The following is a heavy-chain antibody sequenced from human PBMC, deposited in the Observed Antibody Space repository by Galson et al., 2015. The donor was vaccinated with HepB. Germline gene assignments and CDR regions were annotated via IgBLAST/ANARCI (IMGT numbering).Heavy chain of an antibody. CDR2: IPGDADRT. D-gene: IGHD3-16*02. V-gene: IGHV3-23*01. Sequence: SLRLSCAASGFTFSSYAMSWVRQAPGKGLEWVSTIPGDADRTDYADSVKGRFTISRDNSKNTLYLQMNSLRPEDTAMYYCAKFKMYGYTENWFGPWGQGTLVIVSS. CDR1: GFTFSSYA. CDR3: AKFKMYGYTENWFGP. J-gene: IGHJ5*02.